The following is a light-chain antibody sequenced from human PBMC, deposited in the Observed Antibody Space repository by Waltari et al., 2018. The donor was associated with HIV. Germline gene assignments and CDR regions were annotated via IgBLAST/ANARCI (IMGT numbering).Light chain of an antibody. Sequence: QSELTQPPSASGTPGQRVTISCSGSSSNIGSYTVNWYQQLPGTAPKLLIYANPRRPSGVPARFSGSQSDTSASLAIGGLQSEDEADYYGATWDASLSGPVFGGGTKLTVL. CDR1: SSNIGSYT. CDR2: ANP. CDR3: ATWDASLSGPV. V-gene: IGLV1-44*01. J-gene: IGLJ2*01.